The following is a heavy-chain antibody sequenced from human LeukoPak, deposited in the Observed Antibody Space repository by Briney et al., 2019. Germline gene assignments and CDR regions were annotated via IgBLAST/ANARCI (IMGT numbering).Heavy chain of an antibody. J-gene: IGHJ4*02. CDR2: IKNDGSVK. D-gene: IGHD5-24*01. V-gene: IGHV3-7*05. Sequence: GGSLRLSCEASGFSFDIYWMSWVRQAPGKALEWVANIKNDGSVKSYVDSVKGRFTISRDNAKNSVFLQMNSLRVDDTAVYYCTRARDADWGQGTLVTVSS. CDR3: TRARDAD. CDR1: GFSFDIYW.